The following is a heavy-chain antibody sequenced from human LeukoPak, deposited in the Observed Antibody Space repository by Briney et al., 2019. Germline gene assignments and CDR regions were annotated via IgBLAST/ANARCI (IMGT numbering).Heavy chain of an antibody. CDR2: IIPIFGTA. V-gene: IGHV1-69*13. J-gene: IGHJ6*03. Sequence: GASVKVSCKASGGTFSSYAISWVRQAPGQGLEWMGGIIPIFGTANYAQKFQGRVTITADESTSTAYMELSSLRAEDTAVYYCARDSTVTTYRDYYYYMDVWGKGTTVTVSS. D-gene: IGHD4-11*01. CDR3: ARDSTVTTYRDYYYYMDV. CDR1: GGTFSSYA.